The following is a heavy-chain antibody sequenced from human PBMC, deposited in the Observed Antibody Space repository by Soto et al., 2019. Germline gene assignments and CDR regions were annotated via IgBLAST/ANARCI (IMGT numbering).Heavy chain of an antibody. D-gene: IGHD3-16*02. Sequence: QVQLQESGPGLVKPSQTLSLTCTVSGGSISSGGYYWSWIRQHPGKGLEWIGYIYYSGSTYYNPSLKSRVTISVDTSKNQFSLKLSSVTAADTSVYYCAREPLMITFGGVIDPYGMDVWGQGTTVTVSS. J-gene: IGHJ6*02. CDR3: AREPLMITFGGVIDPYGMDV. V-gene: IGHV4-31*03. CDR1: GGSISSGGYY. CDR2: IYYSGST.